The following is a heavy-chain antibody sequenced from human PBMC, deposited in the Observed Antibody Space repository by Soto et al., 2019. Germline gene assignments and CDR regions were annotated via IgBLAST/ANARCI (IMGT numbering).Heavy chain of an antibody. Sequence: GGSLRLSCAASGFTFSTYAMSWVRQAPGKGLEWVSAISVSGDNTYYADSVKGRFTISRDNSKNTLYLQMNSLRDEDTAVYHCAQAPSNVRYYYYYMDVWGKGTTVTVSS. V-gene: IGHV3-23*01. CDR1: GFTFSTYA. D-gene: IGHD1-1*01. CDR2: ISVSGDNT. CDR3: AQAPSNVRYYYYYMDV. J-gene: IGHJ6*03.